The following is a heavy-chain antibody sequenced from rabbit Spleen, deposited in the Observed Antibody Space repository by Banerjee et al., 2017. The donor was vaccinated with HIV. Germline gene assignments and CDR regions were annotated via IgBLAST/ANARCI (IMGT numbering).Heavy chain of an antibody. Sequence: EESGGDLVKPGASLTLTCTASGFSFSTSYYMCWVRQAPGKGLEWIACIYAGSSGSTYYASWAKGRFTISKTSSTTVTLQMTSLTAADTATYFCARGPHYANVGYGTYFNLWGPGTLVTVS. CDR2: IYAGSSGST. J-gene: IGHJ4*01. CDR3: ARGPHYANVGYGTYFNL. CDR1: GFSFSTSYY. V-gene: IGHV1S40*01. D-gene: IGHD7-1*01.